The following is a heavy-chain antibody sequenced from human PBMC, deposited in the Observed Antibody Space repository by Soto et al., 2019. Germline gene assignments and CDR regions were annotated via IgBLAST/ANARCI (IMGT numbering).Heavy chain of an antibody. D-gene: IGHD6-19*01. CDR3: ATWSKAVQSSYYYYMDV. J-gene: IGHJ6*03. Sequence: GASVKLSCKVSGYTLTELSMHWVQQAPGRGLEWMGGFDPEDGETIYAQKFQGRVTMTEDTSTDTAYMELSSLRSEDTAVYYCATWSKAVQSSYYYYMDVWGRGTTVTVSS. V-gene: IGHV1-24*01. CDR2: FDPEDGET. CDR1: GYTLTELS.